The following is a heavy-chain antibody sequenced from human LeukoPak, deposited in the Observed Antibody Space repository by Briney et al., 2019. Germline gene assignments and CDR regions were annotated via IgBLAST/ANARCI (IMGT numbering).Heavy chain of an antibody. Sequence: PSETLSLTCTVSGDSMSGYYWSWIRQTPGKGLEWIGYIHSSGSTNYNPSLKSRVTISVDTSKNQFSLKLSSVTAADTAVYYCAREGRDVEMGYWGQGTLVTVSS. CDR1: GDSMSGYY. CDR3: AREGRDVEMGY. CDR2: IHSSGST. D-gene: IGHD5-24*01. V-gene: IGHV4-59*12. J-gene: IGHJ4*02.